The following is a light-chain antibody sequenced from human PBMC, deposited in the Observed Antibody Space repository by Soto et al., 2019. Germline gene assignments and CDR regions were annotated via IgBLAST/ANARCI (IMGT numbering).Light chain of an antibody. CDR2: DAF. J-gene: IGKJ3*01. V-gene: IGKV3-11*01. CDR3: QQRSNWLFT. CDR1: QSIGTY. Sequence: EIVLTQSPATLSLSPGERATLSCRASQSIGTYLAWYQHKPGQAPRLLIYDAFNRATGIPARFSGSGSGTDVTLTISRVEPEDFAVYYCQQRSNWLFTFGPGTRVDIK.